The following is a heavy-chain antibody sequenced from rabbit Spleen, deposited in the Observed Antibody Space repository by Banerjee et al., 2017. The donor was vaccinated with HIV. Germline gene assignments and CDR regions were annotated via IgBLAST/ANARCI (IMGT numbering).Heavy chain of an antibody. CDR1: GFFFSAGYY. CDR2: IHGGSINNI. CDR3: ARFYAGYGDFGYAAM. V-gene: IGHV1S40*01. Sequence: QLLDESGGDLVKPGASLTLTFTASGFFFSAGYYVCWVRQAPGKGLEWIACIHGGSINNIYYASWAKGRFTISKTSSTTVTLQMTSLTAADTATYFCARFYAGYGDFGYAAMWGQGTLVTVS. J-gene: IGHJ4*01. D-gene: IGHD7-1*01.